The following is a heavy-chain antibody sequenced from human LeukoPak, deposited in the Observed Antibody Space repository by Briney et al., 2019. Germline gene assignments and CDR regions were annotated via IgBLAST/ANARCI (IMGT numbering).Heavy chain of an antibody. J-gene: IGHJ4*02. CDR2: IIPILGIA. V-gene: IGHV1-69*04. D-gene: IGHD6-19*01. CDR3: ARDGVAVAGAYYFDY. CDR1: GGTFSSYA. Sequence: SVKVSCKASGGTFSSYAISWVRQAPGQGLEWMGRIIPILGIANNAQKVQVRVTITADKSTSTAYMWLRSLRSDDTAVYYCARDGVAVAGAYYFDYSGQGTLVTVSS.